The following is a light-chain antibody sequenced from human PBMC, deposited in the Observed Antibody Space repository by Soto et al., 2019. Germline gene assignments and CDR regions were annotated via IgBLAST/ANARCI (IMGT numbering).Light chain of an antibody. CDR3: QQYNSYSWT. CDR1: QSISGW. CDR2: DAS. V-gene: IGKV1-5*01. Sequence: DIQMTQSPSTLSASVGDRVTITCRASQSISGWLAWYQQKPGKAPKLLIYDASSLESGVPSRFSGSGSGTEFTLTISSLQPDDFATYYCQQYNSYSWTFGQGTTLDIK. J-gene: IGKJ1*01.